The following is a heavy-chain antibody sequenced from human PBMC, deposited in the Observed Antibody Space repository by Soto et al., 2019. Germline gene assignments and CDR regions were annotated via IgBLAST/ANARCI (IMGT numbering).Heavy chain of an antibody. V-gene: IGHV3-23*01. CDR1: GFTFIIFV. D-gene: IGHD1-1*01. CDR2: ISGSGDDT. J-gene: IGHJ4*02. CDR3: ANPIPKTGTTFGF. Sequence: AGSLRLSCVASGFTFIIFVMAWVRQAPGEGLEWVSAISGSGDDTFYADSMKGRFTISRDNSKDTLYLQINSLRAEDTAVYYCANPIPKTGTTFGFWGQGTLVTVSS.